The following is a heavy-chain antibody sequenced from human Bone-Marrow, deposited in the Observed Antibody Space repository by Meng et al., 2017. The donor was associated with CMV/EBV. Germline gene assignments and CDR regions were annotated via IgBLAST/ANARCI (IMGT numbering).Heavy chain of an antibody. CDR3: ARISLEQQLVHGSWFDP. Sequence: GSLRLSCTVSGGSISSYHWSWIRQPPGKGLEWIGYIYYSGSTYYNPSLKSRVTISVDTSKNQFSLKLSSVAAADTAVYYCARISLEQQLVHGSWFDPWGQGTLVTVSS. D-gene: IGHD6-13*01. CDR2: IYYSGST. V-gene: IGHV4-59*12. J-gene: IGHJ5*02. CDR1: GGSISSYH.